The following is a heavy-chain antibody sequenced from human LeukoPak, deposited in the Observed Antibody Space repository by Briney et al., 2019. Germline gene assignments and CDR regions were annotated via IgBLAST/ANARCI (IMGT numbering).Heavy chain of an antibody. CDR1: GDSISSGDYY. J-gene: IGHJ5*02. V-gene: IGHV4-30-4*01. Sequence: PSQTLSLTCTVSGDSISSGDYYWSWIRQPPGKGLEWIGEINHSGSTNYNPSLKSRVTISVDTSKNQFSLKLSSVTAADTAVYYCARGHMDTAMVSSTNWFDPWGQGTLVTVSS. CDR3: ARGHMDTAMVSSTNWFDP. D-gene: IGHD5-18*01. CDR2: INHSGST.